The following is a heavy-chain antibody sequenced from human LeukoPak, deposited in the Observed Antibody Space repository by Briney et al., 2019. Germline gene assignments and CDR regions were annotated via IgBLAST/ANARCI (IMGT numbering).Heavy chain of an antibody. D-gene: IGHD6-19*01. CDR1: GGSISSYY. J-gene: IGHJ4*02. Sequence: SETLSLTCTVSGGSISSYYWSWIRQPAGKGLEWIGRIYTSGSTNYNPSLKSRVTMSVDTSKNQFSLKLSSVTAADTAVYYCARDLKEGIAVAGTPDYWGQGTLVTVSS. CDR3: ARDLKEGIAVAGTPDY. CDR2: IYTSGST. V-gene: IGHV4-4*07.